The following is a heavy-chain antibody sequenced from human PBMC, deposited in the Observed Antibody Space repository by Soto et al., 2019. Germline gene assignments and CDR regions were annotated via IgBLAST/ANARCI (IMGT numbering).Heavy chain of an antibody. CDR1: GGTFSSYT. Sequence: GASVKVSCKASGGTFSSYTISWVRQAPGQGLEWMGRIIPILGTANYAQKFQGRVTITADESTSTAYMELSSLRSEDTAVYYCASLIYGDYPSYYYYYGMDVWGQGTTVTVSS. CDR3: ASLIYGDYPSYYYYYGMDV. V-gene: IGHV1-69*08. CDR2: IIPILGTA. D-gene: IGHD4-17*01. J-gene: IGHJ6*02.